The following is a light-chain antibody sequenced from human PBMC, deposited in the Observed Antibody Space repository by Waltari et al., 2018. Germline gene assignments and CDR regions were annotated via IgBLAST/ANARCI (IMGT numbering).Light chain of an antibody. CDR2: DGS. CDR3: SSYTTSSTVV. V-gene: IGLV2-14*03. CDR1: SSDVGAYNY. Sequence: QSALTQPASVSGSPGQSITISCTGTSSDVGAYNYVSWYRQHQGTAPKLLIFDGSHRPSGVSNRFSGSKSGNTASLTISGLQAEDEADYYCSSYTTSSTVVFGGGTKLTVL. J-gene: IGLJ2*01.